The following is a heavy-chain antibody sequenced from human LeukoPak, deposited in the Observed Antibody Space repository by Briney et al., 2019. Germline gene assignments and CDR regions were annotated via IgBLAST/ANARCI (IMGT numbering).Heavy chain of an antibody. CDR2: IYSGGST. J-gene: IGHJ3*02. V-gene: IGHV3-53*04. CDR3: AREVGGSAFDI. D-gene: IGHD3-16*01. Sequence: GGSLRLSCAASGFTVSSNYMSWVRQAPGKGLEWVSIIYSGGSTYYADSVKGRFTISRHNSKNTLYLQMNSLRAEDTAAYYCAREVGGSAFDIWGQGTMVTVSS. CDR1: GFTVSSNY.